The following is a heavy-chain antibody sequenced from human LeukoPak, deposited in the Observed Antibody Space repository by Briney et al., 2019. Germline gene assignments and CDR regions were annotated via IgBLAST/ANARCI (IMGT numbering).Heavy chain of an antibody. CDR3: ARRDGYNNGDWFDP. CDR1: GGTFSSYA. V-gene: IGHV1-69*13. D-gene: IGHD5-24*01. CDR2: IIPIFGTA. J-gene: IGHJ5*02. Sequence: ASVKVSCKASGGTFSSYAISWVRQAPGQGLEWMGGIIPIFGTANYAQKFQGRVTITADESTSTAYMELSSLRSEDTAVHYCARRDGYNNGDWFDPWGQGTLVTVSS.